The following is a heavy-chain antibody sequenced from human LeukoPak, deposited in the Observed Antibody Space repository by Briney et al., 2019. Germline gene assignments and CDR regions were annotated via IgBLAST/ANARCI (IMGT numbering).Heavy chain of an antibody. J-gene: IGHJ4*02. V-gene: IGHV4-59*08. D-gene: IGHD5-18*01. CDR2: IYYSGST. Sequence: PSETLSLTCTVSGGSTSSYYWSWIRQPPGKGLEWIGYIYYSGSTNCNPSLKSRVTISVDTSKNQFSLKLSSVTAADTAVYYCARSIQLWDYYFDYWGQGTLVTVSS. CDR3: ARSIQLWDYYFDY. CDR1: GGSTSSYY.